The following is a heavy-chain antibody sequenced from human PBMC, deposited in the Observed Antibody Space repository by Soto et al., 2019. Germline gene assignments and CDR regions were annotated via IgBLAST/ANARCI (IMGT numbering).Heavy chain of an antibody. CDR1: GGSISSGDYY. V-gene: IGHV4-30-4*01. D-gene: IGHD1-1*01. J-gene: IGHJ4*02. CDR3: ARHWTVQGFDF. Sequence: LSLTCTVSGGSISSGDYYWSWIRQPPGKGLEWIGYIYYSGSTYYNPSLKSRVTISVDTSKNQFSLKLNSVTAADTAVYYCARHWTVQGFDFWGQGTLVTVSS. CDR2: IYYSGST.